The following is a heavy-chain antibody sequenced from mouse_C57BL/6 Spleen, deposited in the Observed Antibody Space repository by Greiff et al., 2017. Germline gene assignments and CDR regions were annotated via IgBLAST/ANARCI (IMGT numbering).Heavy chain of an antibody. D-gene: IGHD2-4*01. CDR1: GYTFTSYW. CDR3: ARGDYDGPGGDFDV. Sequence: QVQLQQPGTELVKPGALVKLSCKASGYTFTSYWMHWVKQRPGQGLEWIGNINPSNGGTNYNEKFKSKATLTVDKSSSTAYMQLSSLTSEDSAVYYCARGDYDGPGGDFDVWGTGTTVTVTS. J-gene: IGHJ1*03. V-gene: IGHV1-53*01. CDR2: INPSNGGT.